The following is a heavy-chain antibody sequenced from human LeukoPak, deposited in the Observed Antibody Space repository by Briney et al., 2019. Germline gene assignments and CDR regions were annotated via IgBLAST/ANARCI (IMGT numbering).Heavy chain of an antibody. D-gene: IGHD6-19*01. V-gene: IGHV1-69*13. CDR1: GGTFSSYA. Sequence: GASVTVSCTASGGTFSSYAISWVRQAPGQGLEWMGGIIPFSDTVNYAQKFQGRITTTADESTSTAYMELSSLRSEDTAVYYCASTGYSSGWYRYFDYWGQGTLVTVSS. J-gene: IGHJ4*02. CDR3: ASTGYSSGWYRYFDY. CDR2: IIPFSDTV.